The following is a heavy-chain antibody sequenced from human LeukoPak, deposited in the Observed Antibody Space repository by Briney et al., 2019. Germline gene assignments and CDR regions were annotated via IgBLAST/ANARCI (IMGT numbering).Heavy chain of an antibody. D-gene: IGHD3-16*02. V-gene: IGHV3-15*01. J-gene: IGHJ4*02. CDR1: GFTFSSYA. Sequence: GGSLRLSYAASGFTFSSYAMSWVRQAPGKGLEWVGRIKSEVDGATRDYAAPVRGRFTLSRDDSRNTLYLQMNSLKTEDTAFYYCTTDIPFTSGGAIAYWGQGTLVTVSS. CDR3: TTDIPFTSGGAIAY. CDR2: IKSEVDGATR.